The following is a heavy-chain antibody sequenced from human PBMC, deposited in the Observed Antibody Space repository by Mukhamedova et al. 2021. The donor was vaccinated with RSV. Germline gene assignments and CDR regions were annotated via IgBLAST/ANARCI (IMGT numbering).Heavy chain of an antibody. Sequence: GGTPTYPPQFRGRLTLTRDPSTNTVIMELSSLKSEDTAVYYCARSRATNGFYPLGYWGQGTLVTVSS. V-gene: IGHV1-46*01. CDR3: ARSRATNGFYPLGY. CDR2: GGTP. D-gene: IGHD2-8*01. J-gene: IGHJ4*02.